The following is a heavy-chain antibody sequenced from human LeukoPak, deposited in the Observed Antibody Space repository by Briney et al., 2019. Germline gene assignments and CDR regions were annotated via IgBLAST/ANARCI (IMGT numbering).Heavy chain of an antibody. CDR3: ARVRGRYYDSSGYSDY. CDR2: INHSGST. J-gene: IGHJ4*02. D-gene: IGHD3-22*01. V-gene: IGHV4-34*01. CDR1: GGSFSGYY. Sequence: PSETLSLTCAVYGGSFSGYYWSWIRQPPGKGLEWIGEINHSGSTNYNPSPKSRVTISVDTSKNQFSLKLGSVTAADTAVYYCARVRGRYYDSSGYSDYWGQGTLVTVSS.